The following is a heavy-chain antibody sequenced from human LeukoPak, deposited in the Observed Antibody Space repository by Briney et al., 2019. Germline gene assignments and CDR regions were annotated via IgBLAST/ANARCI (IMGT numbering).Heavy chain of an antibody. V-gene: IGHV4-34*01. CDR3: ARELYDSSGYYYGMDV. D-gene: IGHD3-22*01. CDR1: GGSFSGYY. Sequence: SETLSLTCVVYGGSFSGYYWSWIRQPPGKGLEWIGEINHSGSTNYNPSLKSRVTISVDTSKNQFSLKLSSVTAADTAVYYCARELYDSSGYYYGMDVWGQGTTVTVSS. CDR2: INHSGST. J-gene: IGHJ6*02.